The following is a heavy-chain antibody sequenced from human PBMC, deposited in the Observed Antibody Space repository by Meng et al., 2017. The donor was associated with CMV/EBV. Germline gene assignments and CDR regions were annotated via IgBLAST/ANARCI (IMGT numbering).Heavy chain of an antibody. CDR1: GFTFSSYT. V-gene: IGHV3-21*06. J-gene: IGHJ5*02. CDR2: ISGSGNYI. D-gene: IGHD1-1*01. Sequence: GGSLRLSCAASGFTFSSYTMNWVRQAPGKGLEWVSSISGSGNYIFTADSVKGRFTISRDNAKNLLYLQMNSLRDDDTAVYYCARNFAYLQHDLWGQGTQVTVSS. CDR3: ARNFAYLQHDL.